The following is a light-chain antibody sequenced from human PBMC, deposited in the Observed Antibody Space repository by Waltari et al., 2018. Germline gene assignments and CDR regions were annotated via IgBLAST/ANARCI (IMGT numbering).Light chain of an antibody. V-gene: IGKV3-20*01. CDR3: QHYSNSPWT. CDR1: QSVIRSY. J-gene: IGKJ1*01. CDR2: GAS. Sequence: EIVLTQSPGTLSLSPGETAILSCRASQSVIRSYLAWYQQKPGQAPRLLIFGASSRATGIPDRFSGSGSGTDFSLTISRLEPEDFAMYYCQHYSNSPWTFGQGTKVEIK.